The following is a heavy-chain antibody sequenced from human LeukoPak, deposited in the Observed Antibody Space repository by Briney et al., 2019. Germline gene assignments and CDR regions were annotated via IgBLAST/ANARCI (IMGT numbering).Heavy chain of an antibody. CDR1: GSTFSNAW. CDR2: INWNGGST. D-gene: IGHD1/OR15-1a*01. V-gene: IGHV3-20*04. Sequence: GGSLRLSCAASGSTFSNAWMSWVRLIPGKGLEWLSGINWNGGSTGYADSVKGRFTISRDNAKNSLYLQMNSLRGEDTALYYCARGGLKQRHAFDIWGQGTMVTVSS. J-gene: IGHJ3*02. CDR3: ARGGLKQRHAFDI.